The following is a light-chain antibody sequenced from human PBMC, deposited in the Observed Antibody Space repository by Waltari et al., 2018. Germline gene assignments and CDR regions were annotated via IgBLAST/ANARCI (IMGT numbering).Light chain of an antibody. J-gene: IGLJ2*01. CDR2: DFT. V-gene: IGLV2-8*01. CDR1: NSDIDNFQY. Sequence: QSALTQPPSASGPPGQSVTISCTGTNSDIDNFQYVSWYQQHPGKAPRLIIYDFTKRPSEVHNRFSGSKSGNMASLTVSYLQADDEADYFCCSFSGGNDLLFGGGTKLTVL. CDR3: CSFSGGNDLL.